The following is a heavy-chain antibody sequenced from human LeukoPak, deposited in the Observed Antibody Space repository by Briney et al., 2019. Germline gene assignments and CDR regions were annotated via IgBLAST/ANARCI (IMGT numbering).Heavy chain of an antibody. CDR3: AKRVVVTAKTYYFDY. CDR1: GFTFSSYW. D-gene: IGHD2-21*02. CDR2: INGDGSTT. Sequence: GGSLRLSCAASGFTFSSYWMHWVRQAPGKGLVWVSHINGDGSTTSYADSVKGRFTISRDNAKNTVYLQMNSLRAEDTAVYYCAKRVVVTAKTYYFDYWGQGTLVTVSS. V-gene: IGHV3-74*01. J-gene: IGHJ4*02.